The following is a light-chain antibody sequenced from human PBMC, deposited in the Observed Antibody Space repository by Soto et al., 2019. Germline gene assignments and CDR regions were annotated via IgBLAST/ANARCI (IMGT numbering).Light chain of an antibody. V-gene: IGKV3-15*01. CDR1: QSVRSN. Sequence: EIVLTQSPGTLSLSPGDGATLSCRASQSVRSNLAWYQQKPGQSPRLLIYGASTRATGIPARFSGSGSGTEFTLTISSLQSEDFAVYYCQQYNNWPPITFGQGTRLEIK. J-gene: IGKJ5*01. CDR3: QQYNNWPPIT. CDR2: GAS.